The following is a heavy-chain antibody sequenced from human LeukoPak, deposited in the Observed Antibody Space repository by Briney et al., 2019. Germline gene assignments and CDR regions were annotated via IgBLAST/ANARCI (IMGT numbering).Heavy chain of an antibody. D-gene: IGHD2-2*02. CDR3: AKDAIVVVPAAIRSYYHMDV. CDR1: GFTFSSYG. Sequence: GGSLRLSCAASGFTFSSYGMHWVRQAPGKGLEWVAFVRYDGSNKYYADSVKGRFTISRDNSKSTLYLQMNSLRAEDTAVYYCAKDAIVVVPAAIRSYYHMDVLGKGTTVTISS. V-gene: IGHV3-30*02. J-gene: IGHJ6*04. CDR2: VRYDGSNK.